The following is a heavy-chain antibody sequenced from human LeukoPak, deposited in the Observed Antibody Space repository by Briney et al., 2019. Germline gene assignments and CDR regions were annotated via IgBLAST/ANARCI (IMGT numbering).Heavy chain of an antibody. CDR1: GYTFTSYD. CDR3: ARVGYYYGSGTVPFDY. V-gene: IGHV1-8*01. D-gene: IGHD3-10*01. J-gene: IGHJ4*02. CDR2: MNSNSGNT. Sequence: ASVKVSCKASGYTFTSYDINWVRQATGQGLVWMGWMNSNSGNTGYAQKFQGRVTMTRNTSISTAYMELSSLRSEDTAVYYCARVGYYYGSGTVPFDYWGQGTLVTVSS.